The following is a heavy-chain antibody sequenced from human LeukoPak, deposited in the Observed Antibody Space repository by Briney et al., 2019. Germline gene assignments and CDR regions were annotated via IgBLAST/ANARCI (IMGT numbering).Heavy chain of an antibody. D-gene: IGHD2-15*01. CDR2: ISDSGGST. Sequence: GGTLRLSCAASGVSISAYSMNWVRQAPGKGLEYVSAISDSGGSTYYADSVKGRFTISRDNSKNTLYLQMSSLRAEDTAVYFCVRGYSFGPYGMDVWGQGTTVTVSS. V-gene: IGHV3-64D*09. CDR1: GVSISAYS. J-gene: IGHJ6*02. CDR3: VRGYSFGPYGMDV.